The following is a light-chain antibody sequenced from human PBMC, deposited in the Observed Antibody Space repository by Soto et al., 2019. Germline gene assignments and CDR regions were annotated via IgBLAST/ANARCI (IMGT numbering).Light chain of an antibody. CDR3: QQYGGSPRT. J-gene: IGKJ1*01. V-gene: IGKV3-20*01. CDR1: QSVGGTF. Sequence: EIVLTQSPGTLSLSPGEGATLSCRASQSVGGTFLAWYQQKGGQAPRLLIHGASNRASVIPDRFSGSRSGTDFTLTISRLEPEDFAVYYCQQYGGSPRTFGQGTKVEVK. CDR2: GAS.